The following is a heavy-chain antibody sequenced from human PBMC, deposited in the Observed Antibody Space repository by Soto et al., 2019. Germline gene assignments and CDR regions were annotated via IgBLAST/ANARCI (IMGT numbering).Heavy chain of an antibody. CDR1: GFTFSSYG. Sequence: GGSLRLSCAASGFTFSSYGMHWVRQAPGKGLEWVAVISYDGSNKYYADSVKGRFTISRDNSKNTLYLQMNSLRAEDTAVYYCAKALYGGPIDAFDIWGQGTMVTVSS. D-gene: IGHD4-17*01. CDR3: AKALYGGPIDAFDI. J-gene: IGHJ3*02. CDR2: ISYDGSNK. V-gene: IGHV3-30*18.